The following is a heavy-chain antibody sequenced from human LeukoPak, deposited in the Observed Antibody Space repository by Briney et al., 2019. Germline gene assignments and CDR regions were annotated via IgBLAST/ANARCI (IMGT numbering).Heavy chain of an antibody. J-gene: IGHJ3*02. Sequence: GQPLKISCTGSGYSFTNYWIGWVHQMPGKRLERMGIIYPGDSDSRYGPSFQGQVTIADDKSIRTAYLQWSSLKASDTAMYYCARFRSAAAGNAFDIWGQGTVVTVSS. V-gene: IGHV5-51*07. D-gene: IGHD6-13*01. CDR3: ARFRSAAAGNAFDI. CDR2: IYPGDSDS. CDR1: GYSFTNYW.